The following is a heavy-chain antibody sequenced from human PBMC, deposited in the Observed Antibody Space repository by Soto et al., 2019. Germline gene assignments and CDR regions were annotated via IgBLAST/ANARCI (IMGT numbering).Heavy chain of an antibody. V-gene: IGHV1-69*12. CDR1: GGTFSSYA. D-gene: IGHD3-10*01. J-gene: IGHJ6*02. CDR3: VRDLLRDYYGSGRLPGHGMDV. CDR2: IIPIFGTA. Sequence: QVQLVQSGAAVKKPGSSVKVSCKASGGTFSSYAISWVRQAPGQGLEWMGGIIPIFGTANYAQKFQGRVTITADEYPSTADLELSRHRSDDMAVYYCVRDLLRDYYGSGRLPGHGMDVWGQGTTVTVSS.